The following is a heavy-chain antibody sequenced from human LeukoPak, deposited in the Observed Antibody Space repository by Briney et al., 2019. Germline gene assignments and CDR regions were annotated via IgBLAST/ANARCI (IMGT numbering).Heavy chain of an antibody. CDR3: ARDLWFGESYYYYGMDV. D-gene: IGHD3-10*01. CDR2: INTNTGNP. CDR1: GYTFTSYA. J-gene: IGHJ6*02. Sequence: GASVKVSCKASGYTFTSYAMNWVRQAPGQGLEWMGWINTNTGNPTYAQGFTGRFVFSLDTSVSTAYLQISSLKAEDTAVYYCARDLWFGESYYYYGMDVWGQGTTVTVSS. V-gene: IGHV7-4-1*02.